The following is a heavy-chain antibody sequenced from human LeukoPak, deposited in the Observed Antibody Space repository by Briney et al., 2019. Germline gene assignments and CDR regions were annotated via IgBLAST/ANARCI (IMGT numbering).Heavy chain of an antibody. V-gene: IGHV1-18*01. CDR3: ARDRHSSLDY. Sequence: ASVKVSCKASGGTFSSYAISWVRQAPGQGLEWMGWISAYNGNTNYAQKLQGRVTMTTDTSTSTAYMELRSLRSDDTAVYYCARDRHSSLDYWGQGTLVTVSS. CDR2: ISAYNGNT. CDR1: GGTFSSYA. J-gene: IGHJ4*02. D-gene: IGHD6-6*01.